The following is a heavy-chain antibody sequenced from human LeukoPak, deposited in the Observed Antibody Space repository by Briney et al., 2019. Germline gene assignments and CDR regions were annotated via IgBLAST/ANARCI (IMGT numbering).Heavy chain of an antibody. V-gene: IGHV3-9*01. CDR3: AKGYCSSTSCSAFDY. D-gene: IGHD2-2*01. CDR1: GFTFDDYA. CDR2: TSWNSGSI. Sequence: PGRALRLSCAASGFTFDDYAMHWVRQAPGKGLEWVSGTSWNSGSIGYADSVKGRFTISRDNAKNSLYLQMNSLRAEDTALYYCAKGYCSSTSCSAFDYWGQGTLVTVSS. J-gene: IGHJ4*02.